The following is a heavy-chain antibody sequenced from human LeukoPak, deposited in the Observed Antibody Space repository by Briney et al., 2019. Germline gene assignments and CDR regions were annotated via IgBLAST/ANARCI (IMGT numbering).Heavy chain of an antibody. CDR2: INHSGST. D-gene: IGHD2-2*01. J-gene: IGHJ4*02. CDR3: ARGGYCSSTSCTFDY. V-gene: IGHV4-34*01. CDR1: GGSFSGYY. Sequence: PSETLSLTCAVYGGSFSGYYWSWLRQPPGKGLEWIGEINHSGSTNYNPSLKSRVTISVDTSKNQFSLKLSSVTAADTAVYYCARGGYCSSTSCTFDYWGQGTLVTVSS.